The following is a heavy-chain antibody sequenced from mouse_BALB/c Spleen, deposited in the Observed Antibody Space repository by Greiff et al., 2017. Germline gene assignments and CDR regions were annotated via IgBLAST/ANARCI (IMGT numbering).Heavy chain of an antibody. V-gene: IGHV5-6-5*01. J-gene: IGHJ3*01. CDR2: ISSGGRT. CDR1: GFTFSSYA. CDR3: ARGPYDGYYVGFAY. D-gene: IGHD2-3*01. Sequence: EVKLVESGGGLVKPGGSLKLSCAASGFTFSSYAMSWVRQTPEKRLEWVASISSGGRTYYPDSVKGRFTISRDNARNILYLQMSSLRSEDTAMYYCARGPYDGYYVGFAYWGQGTLVTVSA.